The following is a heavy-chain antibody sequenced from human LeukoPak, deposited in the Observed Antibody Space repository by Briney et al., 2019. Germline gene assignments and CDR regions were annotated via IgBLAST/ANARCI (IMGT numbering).Heavy chain of an antibody. J-gene: IGHJ6*03. Sequence: PSETLSLTCTVSGGSISSYYWSWIRQPPGKGLEWIGYIYYSGSTNYNPSLKSRVTISVDTSKNQFSLKLSSVTAADTAVYYCAGTLTDYYYYYMDVWGKGTTVTVSS. D-gene: IGHD1-14*01. CDR1: GGSISSYY. V-gene: IGHV4-59*01. CDR3: AGTLTDYYYYYMDV. CDR2: IYYSGST.